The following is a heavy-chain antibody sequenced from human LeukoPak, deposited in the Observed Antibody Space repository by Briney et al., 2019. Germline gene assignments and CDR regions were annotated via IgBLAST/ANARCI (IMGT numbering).Heavy chain of an antibody. J-gene: IGHJ3*01. CDR3: ARAFRADGFDL. CDR1: GGSISSSSYY. Sequence: SETLSLTCTVSGGSISSSSYYWGWIRQPPGKGLEWIGNIYYRGTTYYNPSLKSRVTVSVDTSKNQFSLKLSSVTAADTAVYYCARAFRADGFDLWGQGTMVTVSS. V-gene: IGHV4-39*01. CDR2: IYYRGTT.